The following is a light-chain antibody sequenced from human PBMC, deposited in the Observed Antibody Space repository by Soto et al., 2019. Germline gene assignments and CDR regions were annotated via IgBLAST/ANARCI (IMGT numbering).Light chain of an antibody. V-gene: IGKV1-9*01. J-gene: IGKJ4*01. CDR2: EAS. CDR3: QQIYRYPLT. Sequence: PLTQSPSSLSASVGDRVTITCRASQGISRYLAWYQQKPGKVPKLLISEASTLESGVPSRFIGGGFGTDFTLTISSLQPEDFAIYYCQQIYRYPLTFGGGTKVEIK. CDR1: QGISRY.